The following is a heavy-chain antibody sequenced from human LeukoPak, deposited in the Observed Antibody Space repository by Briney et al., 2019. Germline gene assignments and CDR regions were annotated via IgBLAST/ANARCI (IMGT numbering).Heavy chain of an antibody. D-gene: IGHD2-2*02. CDR2: ISGSGGST. V-gene: IGHV3-23*01. CDR3: AKGYCSSFTCYSRFDP. CDR1: GFTFSSYA. J-gene: IGHJ5*02. Sequence: GGSLRLSCAASGFTFSSYAMSWVRQAPGKGLEWVSAISGSGGSTNNADSVKGRFTISRDNSKTTLFLQMNSLRAEDTAVYYCAKGYCSSFTCYSRFDPWGQGTLVTVSS.